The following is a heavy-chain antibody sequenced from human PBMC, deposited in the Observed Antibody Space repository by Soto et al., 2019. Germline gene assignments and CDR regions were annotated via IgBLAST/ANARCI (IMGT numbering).Heavy chain of an antibody. Sequence: GGSLRLSCAASGFTFSSYAMSWVRQAPGKGLEWVSAISGSGGSTYYADSVKGRFTISRDNSKNTLYLQMNGLRAEDTAVYYCAKDRPSVVVAATPEDDAFDIWGQGTMVTVSS. J-gene: IGHJ3*02. D-gene: IGHD2-15*01. CDR1: GFTFSSYA. CDR3: AKDRPSVVVAATPEDDAFDI. V-gene: IGHV3-23*01. CDR2: ISGSGGST.